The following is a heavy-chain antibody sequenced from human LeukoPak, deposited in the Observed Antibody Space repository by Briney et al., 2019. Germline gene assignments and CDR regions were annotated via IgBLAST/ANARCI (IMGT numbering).Heavy chain of an antibody. V-gene: IGHV3-23*01. J-gene: IGHJ6*03. CDR3: AKDFLGGPSYYYYYYMDV. Sequence: GGSLRLSCAASGFTFSSYAMSWVRQAPGKGLEWVSAISGSGGSTYYADSVKGRFTISRDNSKNTLYLQMNSLRAEDTAVYYCAKDFLGGPSYYYYYYMDVWGKGTTVTVSS. CDR1: GFTFSSYA. CDR2: ISGSGGST.